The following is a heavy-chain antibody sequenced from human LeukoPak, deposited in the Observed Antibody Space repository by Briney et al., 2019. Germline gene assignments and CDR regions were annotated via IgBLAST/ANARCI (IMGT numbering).Heavy chain of an antibody. CDR1: GYTFTSNY. CDR2: IYPRDGST. CDR3: ARDQEGFDY. J-gene: IGHJ4*02. Sequence: GASVKVACKTSGYTFTSNYVHGVRQTPGQGLEWMGMIYPRDGSTSYAQKFQGRVTVTRDTSTSTVHMELSGLRSEDTAVYYCARDQEGFDYWGQGTLVTVSS. V-gene: IGHV1-46*01.